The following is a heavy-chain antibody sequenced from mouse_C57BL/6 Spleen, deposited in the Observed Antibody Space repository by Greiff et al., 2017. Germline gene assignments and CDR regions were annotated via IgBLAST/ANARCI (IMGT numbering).Heavy chain of an antibody. J-gene: IGHJ2*01. V-gene: IGHV1-19*01. CDR3: ARGPGYFDY. CDR2: INPYNGGT. Sequence: VQLKQSGPVLVKPGASVKMSCKASGYTFTDYYMNWVKQSHGKSLEWIGVINPYNGGTSYNQKFKGKATLTVDKSSSTAYMELNSLTSEDSAVYYCARGPGYFDYWGQGTTLTVSS. CDR1: GYTFTDYY.